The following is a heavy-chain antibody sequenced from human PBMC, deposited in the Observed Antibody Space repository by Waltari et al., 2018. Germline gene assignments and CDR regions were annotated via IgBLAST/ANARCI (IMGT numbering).Heavy chain of an antibody. CDR1: GFLVSPHY. Sequence: EVQLVESGGGVMQPGGSLKLSCAAPGFLVSPHYMSWVRQAPGKGLEWVSVIYNDGTKLYADSVKGRFTVSRDNSKNMVHLQMDSLRAEDTAVYYCATDGDGDCSLCLAQWGQGTLVTVSS. D-gene: IGHD2-21*02. J-gene: IGHJ4*02. V-gene: IGHV3-53*01. CDR2: IYNDGTK. CDR3: ATDGDGDCSLCLAQ.